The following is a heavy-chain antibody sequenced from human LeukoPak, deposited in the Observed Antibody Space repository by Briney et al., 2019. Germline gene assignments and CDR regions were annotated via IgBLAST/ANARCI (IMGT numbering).Heavy chain of an antibody. J-gene: IGHJ4*02. D-gene: IGHD5-12*01. CDR2: VIPIFGTA. CDR1: GGTFSSYA. CDR3: ARASGGRGYSGYDQYYFDY. V-gene: IGHV1-69*05. Sequence: SVKVSCKASGGTFSSYAISWVRQAPGQGLEWMGGVIPIFGTANYAQKFQGRVTITTDESTSTAYMELSSLRSEDTAVYYCARASGGRGYSGYDQYYFDYWGQGTLVTVSS.